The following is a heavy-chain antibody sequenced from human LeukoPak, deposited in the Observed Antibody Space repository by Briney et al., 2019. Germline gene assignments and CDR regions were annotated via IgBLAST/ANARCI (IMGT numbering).Heavy chain of an antibody. J-gene: IGHJ4*02. CDR1: GFTFSNYE. Sequence: GGSLRLSCAASGFTFSNYEMNWVRQAPGKGLEWVSYISSGGTTIFYADSLKGRFTISRDNAKNSLYLQMNSLRAEDTAVYYCARQYCSGGSCLTYFDYWGQGTLVTVSS. CDR3: ARQYCSGGSCLTYFDY. CDR2: ISSGGTTI. D-gene: IGHD2-15*01. V-gene: IGHV3-48*03.